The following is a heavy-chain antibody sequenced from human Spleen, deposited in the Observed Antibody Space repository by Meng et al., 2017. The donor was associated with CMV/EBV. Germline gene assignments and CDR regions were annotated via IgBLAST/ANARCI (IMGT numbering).Heavy chain of an antibody. Sequence: GLVWVAGISGSGGDSYYADTVKGRFTIFRDNSKNTLYLQMNSLRAEDTAVYFCAKHFSRSTASLWSYRVCTGSNCQGRGSDSYGMDVRGQGTMVTVSS. CDR3: AKHFSRSTASLWSYRVCTGSNCQGRGSDSYGMDV. V-gene: IGHV3-23*01. J-gene: IGHJ6*02. CDR2: ISGSGGDS. D-gene: IGHD2-8*02.